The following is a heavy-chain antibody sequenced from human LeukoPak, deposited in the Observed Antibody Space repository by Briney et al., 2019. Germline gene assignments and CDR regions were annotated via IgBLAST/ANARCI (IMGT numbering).Heavy chain of an antibody. D-gene: IGHD5-24*01. J-gene: IGHJ4*02. CDR2: TSGSGGST. Sequence: PGGSLRLSCAASGFTFSSYAMSWVRQAPGKGLEGVSATSGSGGSTYYADSVKGRFTSSRDNSKNTLYLQMNSLRAEDTAVYYCAKDRQWAYNYYFDYWGQGTLVTVSS. CDR1: GFTFSSYA. CDR3: AKDRQWAYNYYFDY. V-gene: IGHV3-23*01.